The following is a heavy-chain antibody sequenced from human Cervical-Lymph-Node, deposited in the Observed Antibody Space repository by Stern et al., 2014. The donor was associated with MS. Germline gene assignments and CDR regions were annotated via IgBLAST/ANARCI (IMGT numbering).Heavy chain of an antibody. J-gene: IGHJ6*02. D-gene: IGHD3-22*01. CDR2: ISSNSAGI. CDR3: AKGTHYYDGSSMDV. V-gene: IGHV3-9*01. Sequence: EVQLVESGGGLVQPGRSLRLSCAASGFTFHDYAMHWVRQAPGKGLEGVSGISSNSAGIDYADSVKGRFTISRDNAKNSLYLQMNSLRAEDTALYYCAKGTHYYDGSSMDVWGQGTTVTVSS. CDR1: GFTFHDYA.